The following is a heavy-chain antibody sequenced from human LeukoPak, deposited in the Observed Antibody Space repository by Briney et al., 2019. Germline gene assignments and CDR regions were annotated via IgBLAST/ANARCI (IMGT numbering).Heavy chain of an antibody. V-gene: IGHV4-39*07. J-gene: IGHJ5*02. D-gene: IGHD3-10*01. CDR2: VYYSGGI. CDR3: GRERGRGGIDP. Sequence: NAGGSQRLSCAASGFTFSSYAMSWVRQAPGKGLEWIGNVYYSGGIYYNPSLKNRLTISVDTSKNQFSLRLNSVTAADTAVYYCGRERGRGGIDPWGQGILVTVSS. CDR1: GFTFSSYA.